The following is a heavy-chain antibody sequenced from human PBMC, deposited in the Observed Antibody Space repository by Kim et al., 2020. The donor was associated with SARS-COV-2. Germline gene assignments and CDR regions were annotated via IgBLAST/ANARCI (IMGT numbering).Heavy chain of an antibody. J-gene: IGHJ4*02. V-gene: IGHV3-30*18. CDR3: ANWQQLVGY. Sequence: GGSLRLSCAASGFTFSSYGMHWVRQAPGKGLEWVAVISYDGSNKYYADSVKGRFTISRDNSKNTLYLQMNSLRAEDTAVYYCANWQQLVGYWGQGTLVTVSS. CDR1: GFTFSSYG. CDR2: ISYDGSNK. D-gene: IGHD6-13*01.